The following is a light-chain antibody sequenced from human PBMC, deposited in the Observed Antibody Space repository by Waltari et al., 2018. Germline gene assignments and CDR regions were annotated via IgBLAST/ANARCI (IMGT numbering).Light chain of an antibody. CDR3: CSYAGSSTWV. CDR1: SSDVGSYNL. Sequence: QSALTQPASVSGSPGQSITISCTGSSSDVGSYNLVSWYQHHPGKAPKLMIYEVSQRPSVVSNRFSGSKSDNTASLTISGLQAEDEADYYCCSYAGSSTWVFGGGTKVTVL. V-gene: IGLV2-23*02. J-gene: IGLJ3*02. CDR2: EVS.